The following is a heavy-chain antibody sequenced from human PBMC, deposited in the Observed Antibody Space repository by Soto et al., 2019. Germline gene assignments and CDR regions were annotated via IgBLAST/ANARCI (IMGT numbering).Heavy chain of an antibody. V-gene: IGHV3-21*01. D-gene: IGHD3-3*01. CDR2: ISSSSSYI. CDR1: GFTFSSYS. CDR3: ARHWYYDFWSGSTTDY. J-gene: IGHJ4*02. Sequence: GGSLRLSCAASGFTFSSYSMNWVRQSPGKGLEWVSSISSSSSYIYYADSVKGRFTISRDNAKNSLYLQMNSLRAEDTAVYYCARHWYYDFWSGSTTDYWGQGTLDTVSS.